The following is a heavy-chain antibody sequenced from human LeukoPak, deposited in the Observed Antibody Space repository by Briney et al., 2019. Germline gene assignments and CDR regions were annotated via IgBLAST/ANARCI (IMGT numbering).Heavy chain of an antibody. Sequence: SETLSLTCTVSGGSISSGGYYWGWIRQPPGKGLEWIGSIYYSGSTYYNPSLKSRVTISVDTSKNQFSLELSSVTAADTAVYYCARDPAIAVAGTLGGMDVWGQGTTVTVSS. CDR3: ARDPAIAVAGTLGGMDV. J-gene: IGHJ6*02. V-gene: IGHV4-39*07. CDR2: IYYSGST. D-gene: IGHD6-19*01. CDR1: GGSISSGGYY.